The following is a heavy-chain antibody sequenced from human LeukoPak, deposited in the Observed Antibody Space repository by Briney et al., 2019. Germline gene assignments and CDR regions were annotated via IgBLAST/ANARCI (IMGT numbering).Heavy chain of an antibody. Sequence: GGSLRLACAASGFTFSSYWMSWVRQAPGKGLEWMANIKQDGSEKYYVDSVKGRFTISRDNAKNSLYLQMNSLRAEDTAVYYCARDSGYASYYYYYYMDVWGKGTTVTVSS. D-gene: IGHD2-2*01. CDR3: ARDSGYASYYYYYYMDV. J-gene: IGHJ6*03. V-gene: IGHV3-7*01. CDR1: GFTFSSYW. CDR2: IKQDGSEK.